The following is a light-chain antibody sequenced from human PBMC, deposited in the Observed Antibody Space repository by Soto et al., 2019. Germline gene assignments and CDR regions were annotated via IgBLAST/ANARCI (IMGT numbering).Light chain of an antibody. J-gene: IGLJ1*01. CDR3: CTEICVIFLYV. Sequence: QSALTQPASVSGSPGQSITISCTGITNDYVSWFQFHPGQAPKIMFYDVDRRPSGVSDRFSASKSGNTASLTISGLQAEYVSKYYACTEICVIFLYVFGTGSMVTV. V-gene: IGLV2-14*03. CDR2: DVD. CDR1: TNDY.